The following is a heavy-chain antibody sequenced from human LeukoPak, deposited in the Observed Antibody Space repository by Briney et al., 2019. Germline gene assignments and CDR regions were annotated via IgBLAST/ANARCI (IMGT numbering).Heavy chain of an antibody. V-gene: IGHV1-69*04. Sequence: GASVKVSCTASGGTFSSYAIGWVRQAPGQGLDWMGRIIPIFRIANYAQKFQGRDTITADKSTSTAYMELSSLRSEDTAVYYCARDHDSSGYYYTYLQQWGQGTLVSVSS. CDR2: IIPIFRIA. J-gene: IGHJ1*01. CDR3: ARDHDSSGYYYTYLQQ. D-gene: IGHD3-22*01. CDR1: GGTFSSYA.